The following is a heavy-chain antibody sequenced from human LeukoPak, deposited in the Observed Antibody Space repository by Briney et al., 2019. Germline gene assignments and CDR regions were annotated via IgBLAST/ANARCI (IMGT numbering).Heavy chain of an antibody. CDR3: ARERIIVVVPAAINYFDY. CDR1: GYTFTSYD. D-gene: IGHD2-2*01. Sequence: ASVKVSCKASGYTFTSYDINWVRQATGQGLEWMGWMNPNSGNTGYAQKFQGRVTMTRNTSISTAYMELSSLRSEDTAVYYCARERIIVVVPAAINYFDYWGQGTLVTVSP. CDR2: MNPNSGNT. V-gene: IGHV1-8*01. J-gene: IGHJ4*02.